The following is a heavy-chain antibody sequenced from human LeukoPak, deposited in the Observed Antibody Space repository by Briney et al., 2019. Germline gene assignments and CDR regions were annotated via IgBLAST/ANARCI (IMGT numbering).Heavy chain of an antibody. CDR3: AKMGYSYVLSDAFDI. J-gene: IGHJ3*02. D-gene: IGHD5-18*01. CDR1: GFTFSSYG. CDR2: ISYDGSNK. V-gene: IGHV3-30*18. Sequence: PGGSLRLSCAASGFTFSSYGMHWVRQAPGKGLEWVAVISYDGSNKYYADSVKGRFTISRDNSKNTLYLQMNSLRAEDTAVYYCAKMGYSYVLSDAFDIWGQGTMVTVSS.